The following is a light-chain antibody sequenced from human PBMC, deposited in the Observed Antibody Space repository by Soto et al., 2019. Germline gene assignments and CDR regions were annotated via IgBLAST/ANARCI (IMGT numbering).Light chain of an antibody. V-gene: IGKV1-9*01. Sequence: IQLTQSPSSLSASVGDRVTITCRASQGISSYLAWYQQKPGKAPKLLIYAASTLQSGVPSRFSGSGSGTDFPHPISSLRPEVFATYYEKQLNSYPRPFGGGTKVEIK. J-gene: IGKJ4*01. CDR1: QGISSY. CDR3: KQLNSYPRP. CDR2: AAS.